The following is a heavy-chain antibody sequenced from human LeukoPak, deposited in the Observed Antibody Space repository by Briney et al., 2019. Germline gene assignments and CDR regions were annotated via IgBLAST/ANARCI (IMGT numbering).Heavy chain of an antibody. CDR2: IYYSGTT. CDR1: DGSVSTSNYY. Sequence: PSETLSLTCTVSDGSVSTSNYYWGWIRQPPGKGLEWIGGIYYSGTTYSNPSLKGRVTISLDTSKNQFSLKLSSVIAADTAVYYCARTSLMVVAATQGPDAFDIWGQGTMVTVFS. J-gene: IGHJ3*02. D-gene: IGHD2-15*01. CDR3: ARTSLMVVAATQGPDAFDI. V-gene: IGHV4-39*01.